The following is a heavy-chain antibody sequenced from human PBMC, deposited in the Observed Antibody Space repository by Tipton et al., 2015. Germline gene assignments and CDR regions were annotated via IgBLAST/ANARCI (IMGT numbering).Heavy chain of an antibody. D-gene: IGHD2/OR15-2a*01. V-gene: IGHV4-4*07. CDR2: IYTSGST. J-gene: IGHJ4*02. CDR3: ARESLLAYYFDY. Sequence: TLSLTCTVSGGSISSYYWSWIRQPAGKGLEWIGRIYTSGSTNYNPSLKSRVPMSVDTSKNQISLKLSSVTAADTAVYYCARESLLAYYFDYWGQGTLVTVSS. CDR1: GGSISSYY.